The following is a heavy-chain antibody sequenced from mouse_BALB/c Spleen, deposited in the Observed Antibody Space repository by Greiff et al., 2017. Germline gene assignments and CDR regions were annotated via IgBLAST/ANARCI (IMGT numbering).Heavy chain of an antibody. D-gene: IGHD1-2*01. CDR3: ARRTTALDD. CDR2: INPSTGYT. CDR1: GYTFTSYW. Sequence: QVQLQQSGAELAKPGASVKMSCKASGYTFTSYWMHWVKQRPGQGLEWIGYINPSTGYTEYNQKFKDKATVTADKSSSTAYMQLSSLTSEDSAVYYCARRTTALDDWGQGTTLTVSS. V-gene: IGHV1-7*01. J-gene: IGHJ2*01.